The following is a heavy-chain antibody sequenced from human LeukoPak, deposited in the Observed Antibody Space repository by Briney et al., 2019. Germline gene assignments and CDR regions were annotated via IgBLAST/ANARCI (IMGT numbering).Heavy chain of an antibody. CDR1: GGTFSSYA. V-gene: IGHV1-69*05. J-gene: IGHJ4*02. Sequence: EASVKVSCKASGGTFSSYAISWVRQAPGQGLEWMGGIIPIFGTANYAQKFQGRVTITTDESTSTAYMELSSLRSVDTAVYYCARSYYDFWSGYYYWGQGTLVTVSS. D-gene: IGHD3-3*01. CDR3: ARSYYDFWSGYYY. CDR2: IIPIFGTA.